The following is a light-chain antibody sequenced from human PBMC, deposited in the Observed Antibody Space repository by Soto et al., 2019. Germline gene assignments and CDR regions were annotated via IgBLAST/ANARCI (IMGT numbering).Light chain of an antibody. J-gene: IGLJ2*01. Sequence: QSVLTQPPSASATPGQSVTISCPGSRSNIGANDVNWYQQFPGAAPKLLIYGNDRRTSGVPGRFSGSKSGTSASLAISGLQSEDESTYFCSTWDDFLSSLVFGGGTKVTVL. CDR3: STWDDFLSSLV. CDR2: GND. V-gene: IGLV1-44*01. CDR1: RSNIGAND.